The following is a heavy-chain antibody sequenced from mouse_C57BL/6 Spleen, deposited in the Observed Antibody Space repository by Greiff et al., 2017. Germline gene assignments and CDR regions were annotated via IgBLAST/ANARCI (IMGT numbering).Heavy chain of an antibody. CDR1: GYTFTSYW. J-gene: IGHJ4*01. CDR2: IYPGSGST. CDR3: ARASGIGFYAMDY. V-gene: IGHV1-55*01. Sequence: QVQLQQPGAELVKPGASVKMSCKASGYTFTSYWITWVKQRPGQGLEWIGDIYPGSGSTNYNEKFKSKATLTVDTSSSTAYMQLSSLTSEDSAVYYCARASGIGFYAMDYWGQGTSVTVSS. D-gene: IGHD1-1*01.